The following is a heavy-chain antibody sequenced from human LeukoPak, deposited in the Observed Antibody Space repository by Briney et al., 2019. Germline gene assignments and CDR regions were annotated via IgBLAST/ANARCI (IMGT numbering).Heavy chain of an antibody. Sequence: PSETLSLTCTVSGGSISNYYWSWIRQPAGMGLEWIGRIYASGSTNYNPSLKSRDTMSVDTSNNQFSLNLRSVTAADPAVYYCARTSARGAQFDYWGQGTLVTVSS. D-gene: IGHD3-10*01. CDR1: GGSISNYY. J-gene: IGHJ4*02. V-gene: IGHV4-4*07. CDR3: ARTSARGAQFDY. CDR2: IYASGST.